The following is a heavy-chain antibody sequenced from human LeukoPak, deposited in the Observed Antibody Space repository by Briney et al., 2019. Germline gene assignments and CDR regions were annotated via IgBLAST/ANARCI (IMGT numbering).Heavy chain of an antibody. D-gene: IGHD4-17*01. Sequence: GASVTVSCNDAGYTFTIYGISWVRQAPGQGLEWMGWISAYNGNTNYAQKLQGRVTMTTDTSTSTAYMELRSLRSDDTAVYYCARAGVTTEGFDYWGQGTLVTVSS. CDR1: GYTFTIYG. V-gene: IGHV1-18*01. CDR2: ISAYNGNT. CDR3: ARAGVTTEGFDY. J-gene: IGHJ4*02.